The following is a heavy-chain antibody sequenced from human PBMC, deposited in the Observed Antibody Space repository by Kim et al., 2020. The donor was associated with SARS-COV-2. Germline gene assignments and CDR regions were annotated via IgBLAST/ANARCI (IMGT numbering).Heavy chain of an antibody. V-gene: IGHV7-4-1*02. Sequence: ASVKVSCKASGYTFTSYAMNWVRQAPGQGLEWMGWINTNTGNPTYAQGFTGRFVFSLDTSVSTAYLQISSLKAEDTAVYYCARGLIRDGAAAGPVYWGQGTLVPVSS. CDR3: ARGLIRDGAAAGPVY. CDR2: INTNTGNP. D-gene: IGHD6-13*01. J-gene: IGHJ4*02. CDR1: GYTFTSYA.